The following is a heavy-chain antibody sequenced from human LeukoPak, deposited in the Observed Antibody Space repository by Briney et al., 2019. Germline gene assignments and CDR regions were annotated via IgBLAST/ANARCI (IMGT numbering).Heavy chain of an antibody. J-gene: IGHJ4*02. CDR1: GFTFSSYA. D-gene: IGHD3-22*01. V-gene: IGHV3-21*01. CDR2: ISSSSSYI. CDR3: ARAQAYYDSSGSPTNHFDY. Sequence: GGSLRLSCAASGFTFSSYAMHWVRQAPGKGLEWVSSISSSSSYIYYADSVKGRFTISRDNAKNSLYLQMNSLRAEDTAVYYCARAQAYYDSSGSPTNHFDYWGQGTLVTVSS.